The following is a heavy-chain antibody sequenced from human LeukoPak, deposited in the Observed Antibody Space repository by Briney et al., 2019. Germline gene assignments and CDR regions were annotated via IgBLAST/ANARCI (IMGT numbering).Heavy chain of an antibody. V-gene: IGHV4-39*07. J-gene: IGHJ4*02. CDR2: IYYTGTT. Sequence: SETLSLTCTVSGGSISSSSYHWGWIRQPPGKGLEWIGSIYYTGTTYYNPSLKSRVTISVDTSKNQFSLKLSSVTAADTAVYYCAGIDTSSSKDYFEYWGQGTLVTVSS. CDR3: AGIDTSSSKDYFEY. CDR1: GGSISSSSYH. D-gene: IGHD6-6*01.